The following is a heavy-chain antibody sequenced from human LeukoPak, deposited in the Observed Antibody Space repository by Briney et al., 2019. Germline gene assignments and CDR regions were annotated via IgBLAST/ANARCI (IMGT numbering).Heavy chain of an antibody. D-gene: IGHD3-3*01. V-gene: IGHV4-34*01. CDR1: GGSFSGYY. Sequence: PSETLSLTCAVYGGSFSGYYWSWICQPPGKGLEWIGEINHSGSTNYNPSLKSRVTISVDTSKNQFSLKLSSVTAADTAVYYCARGGRYYDFWSGYPAAIDYWGQGTLVTVSS. CDR3: ARGGRYYDFWSGYPAAIDY. CDR2: INHSGST. J-gene: IGHJ4*02.